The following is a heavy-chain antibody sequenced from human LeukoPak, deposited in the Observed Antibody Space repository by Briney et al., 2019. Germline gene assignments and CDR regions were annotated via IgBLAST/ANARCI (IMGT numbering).Heavy chain of an antibody. CDR2: IYSGGST. J-gene: IGHJ4*02. Sequence: GGSLRLSCAASGFTVSSNYMSWVRQAPGKGLEWFSVIYSGGSTYYADSVKGRFTISRDNSKNTLYLQMNSLRAEDTAVYYCARVRSSSSWLIDYWGQGTLVTVSS. V-gene: IGHV3-66*01. CDR1: GFTVSSNY. CDR3: ARVRSSSSWLIDY. D-gene: IGHD6-13*01.